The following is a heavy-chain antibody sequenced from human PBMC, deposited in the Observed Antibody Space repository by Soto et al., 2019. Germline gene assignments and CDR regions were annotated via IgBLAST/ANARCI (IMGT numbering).Heavy chain of an antibody. CDR3: AKDILVRIRTSPEFDP. V-gene: IGHV3-9*01. CDR2: ISWNSGSI. D-gene: IGHD3-10*01. Sequence: SLQISCAASGFTFDDYAMHWVRQAPGKGLEWVSGISWNSGSIGYADSVKGRFTISRDNAKNSLYLQMNSLRAEDTALYYCAKDILVRIRTSPEFDPWGQGTLVTVSS. CDR1: GFTFDDYA. J-gene: IGHJ5*02.